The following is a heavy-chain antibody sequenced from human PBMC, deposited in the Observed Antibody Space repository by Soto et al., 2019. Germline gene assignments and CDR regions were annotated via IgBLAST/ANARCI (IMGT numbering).Heavy chain of an antibody. CDR3: ARWDHDYGYLDV. J-gene: IGHJ6*02. CDR2: TYYRSKWYN. CDR1: GDSVSSSSVT. Sequence: SQTLSLTCAISGDSVSSSSVTWNWIRQSPSRGLEWLGRTYYRSKWYNEYGLSVKSRITINADTCKNQFSLQLNSVTPEDAAVYYCARWDHDYGYLDVWGLGTTVTVSS. V-gene: IGHV6-1*01. D-gene: IGHD4-17*01.